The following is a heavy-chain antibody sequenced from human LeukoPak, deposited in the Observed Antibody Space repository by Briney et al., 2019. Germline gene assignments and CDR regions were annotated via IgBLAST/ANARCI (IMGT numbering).Heavy chain of an antibody. CDR2: INTNTGNP. D-gene: IGHD5-24*01. J-gene: IGHJ4*02. Sequence: GASVKVSCKASGYTFTSYAMNWVRQAPGQGLEWMGWINTNTGNPTYAQGFTGRFVFSLDTSVSTAYLQISSLKAEDTAVYYCAREERWLQSDYFDYWGQGTLVTVSS. CDR3: AREERWLQSDYFDY. V-gene: IGHV7-4-1*02. CDR1: GYTFTSYA.